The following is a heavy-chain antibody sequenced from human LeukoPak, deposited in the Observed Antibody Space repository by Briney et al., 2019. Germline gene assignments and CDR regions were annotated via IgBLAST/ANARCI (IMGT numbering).Heavy chain of an antibody. V-gene: IGHV1-8*01. CDR3: ARSYCSGGSCYPAFDI. Sequence: ASVKVSCKASGYTFTSYDINWVRQATGQGLEWMGWMNPNSGNTGYAQKFQGRATMTRNTSISTAYMELSSLRSEDAAVYYCARSYCSGGSCYPAFDIWGQGTMVTVSS. D-gene: IGHD2-15*01. CDR1: GYTFTSYD. J-gene: IGHJ3*02. CDR2: MNPNSGNT.